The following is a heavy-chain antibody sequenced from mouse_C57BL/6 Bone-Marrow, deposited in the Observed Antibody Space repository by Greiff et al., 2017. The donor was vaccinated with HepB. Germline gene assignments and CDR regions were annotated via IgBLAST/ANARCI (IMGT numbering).Heavy chain of an antibody. CDR3: ARSSLRCHYYAMDY. CDR2: IYPGDGDT. J-gene: IGHJ4*01. Sequence: QVQLQQSGPELVKPGASVKISCKASGYAFSSSWMNWVKQRPGKGLEWIGRIYPGDGDTNYNGKFKGKATLTADKSSSTAYMQLSSLTSEDSAVYFCARSSLRCHYYAMDYWGQGTSVTVSS. CDR1: GYAFSSSW. V-gene: IGHV1-82*01. D-gene: IGHD2-12*01.